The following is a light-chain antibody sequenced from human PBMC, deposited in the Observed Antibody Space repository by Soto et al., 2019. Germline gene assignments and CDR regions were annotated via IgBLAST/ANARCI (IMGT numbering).Light chain of an antibody. V-gene: IGLV2-14*03. CDR1: TSAES. CDR3: SSYTSDITLV. J-gene: IGLJ2*01. CDR2: DVS. Sequence: QSVLTQPASVSGSPGRSITISCTGTTSAESVSWYQQHPGKAPQLIIYDVSNRPSGVSDRFSGSRSGNTASLTISGLQAQDEADYYCSSYTSDITLVFGGGTKLTLL.